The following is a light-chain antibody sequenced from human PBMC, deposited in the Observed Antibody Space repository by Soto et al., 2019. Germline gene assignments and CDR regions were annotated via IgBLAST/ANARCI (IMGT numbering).Light chain of an antibody. CDR3: QQYSNSPLT. V-gene: IGKV3-20*01. Sequence: IVLTQSPGTLSLSPGERATLSCRASQSVSSSYLAWYQQKPGQAPRLLIYGASSRATGIPDRFSGSGSGTDFTLTISRLESEDFAEYYCQQYSNSPLTFGGGTKVEIK. CDR1: QSVSSSY. J-gene: IGKJ4*01. CDR2: GAS.